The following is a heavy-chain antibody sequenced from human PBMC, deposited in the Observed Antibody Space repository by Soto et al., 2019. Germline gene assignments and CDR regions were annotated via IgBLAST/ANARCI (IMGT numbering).Heavy chain of an antibody. CDR2: ISGSGGST. V-gene: IGHV3-23*01. D-gene: IGHD3-22*01. CDR3: AKYYYDSSGNNFDY. Sequence: PGGSLRLSCAASGFTFSSYAMSWVRQAPGKGLEWVSAISGSGGSTYYADSVKGRFTISRDNSKNTLYLQMDSLRAEDTAVYYCAKYYYDSSGNNFDYWGQGTLVTVSS. CDR1: GFTFSSYA. J-gene: IGHJ4*02.